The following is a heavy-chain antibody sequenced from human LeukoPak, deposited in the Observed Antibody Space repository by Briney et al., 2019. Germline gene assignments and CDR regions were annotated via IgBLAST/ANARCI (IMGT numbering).Heavy chain of an antibody. CDR1: GFTFSSYG. J-gene: IGHJ4*01. D-gene: IGHD6-6*01. CDR3: AKDSSSFAPYYFDY. Sequence: QPGRSLRLSCAASGFTFSSYGMHWVRQAPGKGLEWVAVISYDGSNKYYADSVKGRFTISRDNSKNTLYLQMNSLRAEDTAVYYCAKDSSSFAPYYFDYWGQEPWSPSPQ. V-gene: IGHV3-30*18. CDR2: ISYDGSNK.